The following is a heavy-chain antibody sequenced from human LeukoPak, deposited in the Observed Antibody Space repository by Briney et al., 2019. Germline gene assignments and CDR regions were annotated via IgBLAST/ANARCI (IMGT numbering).Heavy chain of an antibody. CDR3: ARSSTIAVAEFYFDY. CDR2: IYPGDSDT. V-gene: IGHV5-51*01. Sequence: GESLKISCKGSGYTFTSYWIGWVRQMPGKGLEWMGIIYPGDSDTRYSPSFQGQVTISAASSINTAYLQWTSLKASDTAMYYCARSSTIAVAEFYFDYWGQGTLVTVSS. J-gene: IGHJ4*02. CDR1: GYTFTSYW. D-gene: IGHD6-19*01.